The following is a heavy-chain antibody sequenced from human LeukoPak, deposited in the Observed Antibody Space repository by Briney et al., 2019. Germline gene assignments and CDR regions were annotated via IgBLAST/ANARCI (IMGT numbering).Heavy chain of an antibody. CDR3: AREGGGSYLIDY. V-gene: IGHV4-31*03. Sequence: SETLSLTCTVSGGSISSGGYYWSWIRQHPGKGLEWIGYIYYSGSTYYNPSLKSRVTISVDTSKNQFSLKLSSVTAADTAVYYCAREGGGSYLIDYWGQGTLVTVSS. J-gene: IGHJ4*02. CDR1: GGSISSGGYY. CDR2: IYYSGST. D-gene: IGHD1-26*01.